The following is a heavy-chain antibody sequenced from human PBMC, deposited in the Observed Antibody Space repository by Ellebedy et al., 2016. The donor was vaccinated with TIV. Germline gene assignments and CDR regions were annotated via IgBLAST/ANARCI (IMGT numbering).Heavy chain of an antibody. V-gene: IGHV3-23*01. CDR2: ISGSGGST. Sequence: GESLKISCAASGFTFSSYAMSWVRQAPGKGLEWVSAISGSGGSTYYADSVKGRFTISRDNSKNTLYLQMNSLRAEDTAVYYCANLGYCSSTSCPEQYYYYGMDVWGQGTTVTVSS. CDR1: GFTFSSYA. CDR3: ANLGYCSSTSCPEQYYYYGMDV. J-gene: IGHJ6*02. D-gene: IGHD2-2*01.